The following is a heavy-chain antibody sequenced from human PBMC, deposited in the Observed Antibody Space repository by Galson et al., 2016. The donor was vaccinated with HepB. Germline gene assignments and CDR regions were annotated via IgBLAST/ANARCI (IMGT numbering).Heavy chain of an antibody. J-gene: IGHJ4*02. V-gene: IGHV1-46*01. CDR3: AREGATSIGGFGY. CDR1: GYTFTSYY. CDR2: INPSGGST. D-gene: IGHD1-26*01. Sequence: SVKVSCKGSGYTFTSYYMHWVRQAPGQGLEWMGIINPSGGSTSYAQNFQGRVTMTRDTSTSTVYMELSSLRSEDSAMYYCAREGATSIGGFGYWGQGTLVTVSS.